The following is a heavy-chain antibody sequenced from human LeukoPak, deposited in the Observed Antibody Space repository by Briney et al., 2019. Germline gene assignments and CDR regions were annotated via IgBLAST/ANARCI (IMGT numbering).Heavy chain of an antibody. CDR3: GRAIMWSSGVS. D-gene: IGHD2-15*01. CDR2: IIPSGGGT. CDR1: GYTFTNHY. Sequence: GASVKISCKASGYTFTNHYIHWVRQAPGQGLEWMGAIIPSGGGTAYELKFQGRVTLTTDTSTSTVYMELSSLRSEDTAAYYCGRAIMWSSGVSWGQGTLLTVSS. J-gene: IGHJ5*02. V-gene: IGHV1-46*01.